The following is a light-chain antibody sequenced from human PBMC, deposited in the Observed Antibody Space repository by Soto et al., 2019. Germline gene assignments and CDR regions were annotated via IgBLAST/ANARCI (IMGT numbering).Light chain of an antibody. CDR2: DVS. CDR1: SSDVGGYNY. J-gene: IGLJ1*01. Sequence: QSALTQPASVSGSPGQSITISCTGTSSDVGGYNYVSWYQQHPGKAPKLMIYDVSYRPSGVSDRFSGSKSGNTASLTISGLQSEDEADYYCASYTSGSSDVFGTGTKLTVL. CDR3: ASYTSGSSDV. V-gene: IGLV2-14*01.